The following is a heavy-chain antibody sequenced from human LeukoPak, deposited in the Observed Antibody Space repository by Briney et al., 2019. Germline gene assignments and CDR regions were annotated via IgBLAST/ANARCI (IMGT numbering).Heavy chain of an antibody. V-gene: IGHV3-11*01. CDR2: LSGSGTNI. Sequence: GGSLRLSCATSQFIFSDYYMNWRRQAPGKGPEWLAYLSGSGTNIYYADSVKGRFTISRDNTKNLLFLQMTSLTAEDTAVYYCARGVSSDFWGQGTLVTVSS. D-gene: IGHD2-8*01. CDR3: ARGVSSDF. CDR1: QFIFSDYY. J-gene: IGHJ4*02.